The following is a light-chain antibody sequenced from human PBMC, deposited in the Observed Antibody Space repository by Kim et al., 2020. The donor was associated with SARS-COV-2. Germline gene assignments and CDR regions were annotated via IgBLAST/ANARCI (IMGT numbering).Light chain of an antibody. CDR3: QQYYRIPLT. CDR2: WAS. Sequence: ATINCKSSQSIFYSVNNRDCVAWYRQKPGQPPQLLIYWASTRESGVPDRFSGSGSGTDFTLTISSLQDEDVAVYYCQQYYRIPLTFGGGTKVDIK. J-gene: IGKJ4*01. V-gene: IGKV4-1*01. CDR1: QSIFYSVNNRDC.